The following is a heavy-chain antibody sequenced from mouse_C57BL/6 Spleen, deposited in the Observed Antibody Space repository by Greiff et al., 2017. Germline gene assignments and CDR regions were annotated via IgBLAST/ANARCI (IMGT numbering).Heavy chain of an antibody. J-gene: IGHJ2*01. Sequence: EVMLVESGGGLVKPGGSLKLSCAASGFTFSSYTMSWVRQTPEKRLEWVATISGGGGNTYYPDSVKGRFTISRDNAKNTLYLQMSSLRSEDTALYYCARAGTDYFDYWGQGTTLTVSS. CDR2: ISGGGGNT. V-gene: IGHV5-9*01. D-gene: IGHD4-1*01. CDR3: ARAGTDYFDY. CDR1: GFTFSSYT.